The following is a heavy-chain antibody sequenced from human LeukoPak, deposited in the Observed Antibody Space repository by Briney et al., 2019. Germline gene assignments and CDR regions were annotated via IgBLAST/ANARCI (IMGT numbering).Heavy chain of an antibody. J-gene: IGHJ6*04. CDR3: ARTKPLWFGGTLDV. CDR2: ISAYKGNI. D-gene: IGHD3-10*01. CDR1: GYTFTSYG. Sequence: ASVKVSCKTSGYTFTSYGISWVRQAPGQGLEWMAWISAYKGNINYAQKLQGRVTVTTDTSTSTVYMELRSLRYDDTAVCYCARTKPLWFGGTLDVWGNGTTVTVSS. V-gene: IGHV1-18*04.